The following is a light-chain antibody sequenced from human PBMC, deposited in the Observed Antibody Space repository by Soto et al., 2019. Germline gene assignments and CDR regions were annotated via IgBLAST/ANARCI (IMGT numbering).Light chain of an antibody. CDR2: GAS. CDR1: QSISSSY. CDR3: QQYGSSRFT. J-gene: IGKJ3*01. Sequence: EIVLTQSPGTLSLSPGERATLSCRASQSISSSYLAWYQQKPGQAPRLLVYGASSRATGIPDRFSGSGSGTDFTLTISRLEPEDFAGYYWQQYGSSRFTFGPGTKVDIK. V-gene: IGKV3-20*01.